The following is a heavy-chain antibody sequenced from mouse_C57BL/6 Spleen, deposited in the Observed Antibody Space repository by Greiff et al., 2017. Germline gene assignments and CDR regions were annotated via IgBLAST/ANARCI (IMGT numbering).Heavy chain of an antibody. CDR3: SRQDGYCFAY. J-gene: IGHJ3*01. CDR2: ISSGGSYT. D-gene: IGHD2-3*01. Sequence: EVQVVESGGDLVKPGGSLKLSCAASGFTFSSYGMSWVRQTPDKRLEWVATISSGGSYTYYPDSVKGRFTISRDNAKNTLYLQMSSLKSEDTAMYYCSRQDGYCFAYWGQGTLVTVSA. V-gene: IGHV5-6*01. CDR1: GFTFSSYG.